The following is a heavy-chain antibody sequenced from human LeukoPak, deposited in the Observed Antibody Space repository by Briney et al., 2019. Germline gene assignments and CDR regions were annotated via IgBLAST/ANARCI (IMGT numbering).Heavy chain of an antibody. D-gene: IGHD3-22*01. CDR1: GFTFSLYW. J-gene: IGHJ4*02. CDR2: IRSDGST. CDR3: ARGSSGYYYGELDY. Sequence: GGSLRLSCAASGFTFSLYWMNWVRQAPGKGLEWVSVIRSDGSTNHADSVKGRFTISRDNSKNTLYLQMNRLRAEDTAVFYCARGSSGYYYGELDYWGQGTLVTVSS. V-gene: IGHV3-66*02.